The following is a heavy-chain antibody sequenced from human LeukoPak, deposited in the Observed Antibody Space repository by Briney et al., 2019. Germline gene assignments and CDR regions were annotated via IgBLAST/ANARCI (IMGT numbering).Heavy chain of an antibody. CDR1: GGSFSGYY. Sequence: PSETLSLTCAVYGGSFSGYYWSWIRQPPGKGLEWIGEINHSGSTNYNPSLKSRVTISVDTSKNQFSPKLSSVTAADTAVYYCARGPVVVPAAMRVRWFDPWGQGTLVTVSS. CDR3: ARGPVVVPAAMRVRWFDP. J-gene: IGHJ5*02. V-gene: IGHV4-34*01. D-gene: IGHD2-2*01. CDR2: INHSGST.